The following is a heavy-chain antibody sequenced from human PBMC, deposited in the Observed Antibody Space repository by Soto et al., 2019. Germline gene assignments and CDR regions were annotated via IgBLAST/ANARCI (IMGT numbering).Heavy chain of an antibody. CDR1: GFTFSSYG. J-gene: IGHJ5*02. CDR2: ISYDGSNK. Sequence: HPGGSLRLSCAASGFTFSSYGMHWVRQAPGKGLEWVAVISYDGSNKYYADSVKGRFTISRDNSKNTLYLQMNSLRAEDTAVYYCAKDRVSSWFTDVENWFDPWGQGTLVTVSS. D-gene: IGHD6-13*01. V-gene: IGHV3-30*18. CDR3: AKDRVSSWFTDVENWFDP.